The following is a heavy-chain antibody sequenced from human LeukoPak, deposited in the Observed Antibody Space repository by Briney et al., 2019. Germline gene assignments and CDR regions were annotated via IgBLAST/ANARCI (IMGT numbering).Heavy chain of an antibody. J-gene: IGHJ4*02. CDR1: GGSISSGTYF. Sequence: SETLSLTCTVSGGSISSGTYFWTWIRQPAGKGLEWIGRIYTSGSTNYNPSLKSRVTISVDTSKNQFSLKLSSVTAADTAVYYCARLTAIGYFDYWGQGTLVTVSS. CDR3: ARLTAIGYFDY. V-gene: IGHV4-61*02. CDR2: IYTSGST. D-gene: IGHD2-21*02.